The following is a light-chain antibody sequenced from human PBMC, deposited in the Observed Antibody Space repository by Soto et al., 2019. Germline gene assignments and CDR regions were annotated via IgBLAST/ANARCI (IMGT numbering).Light chain of an antibody. CDR1: QRVSRY. Sequence: EIVLTQSPATLSLSPGERATLSCRASQRVSRYLAWYQQKPGQAPRLLIYDTSNRATDIPARFSGSGSGTDFTLTISSLEPEDFAVYYCQQRSNWPWTFGQGTKVEIK. V-gene: IGKV3-11*01. J-gene: IGKJ1*01. CDR3: QQRSNWPWT. CDR2: DTS.